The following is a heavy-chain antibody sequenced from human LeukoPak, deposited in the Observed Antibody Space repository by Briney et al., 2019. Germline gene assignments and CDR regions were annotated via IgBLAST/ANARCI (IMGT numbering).Heavy chain of an antibody. D-gene: IGHD4-17*01. V-gene: IGHV3-53*05. J-gene: IGHJ3*02. CDR3: AKDHRPDDYGDYVDAFDI. CDR1: GFTVSSNY. Sequence: QPGGSLRLSCAASGFTVSSNYMSWVRQAPGKGLEWVSVVYSGGRTYYADSVKGRFTISRDNSKNTLYLQMNSLRAEDTAVYYCAKDHRPDDYGDYVDAFDIWGQGTMVTVSS. CDR2: VYSGGRT.